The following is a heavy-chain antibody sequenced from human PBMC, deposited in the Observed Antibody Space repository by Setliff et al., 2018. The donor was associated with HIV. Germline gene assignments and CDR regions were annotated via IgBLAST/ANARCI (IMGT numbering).Heavy chain of an antibody. CDR1: GFTFSTYW. V-gene: IGHV4-59*01. J-gene: IGHJ4*02. D-gene: IGHD3-10*01. CDR3: ARATMWFGRLY. CDR2: IYNGGST. Sequence: PGGSLRLSCAASGFTFSTYWMIWVRQPPGKGLEWIGNIYNGGSTNYNPSLKSRVTISADTSKNQFSLQLRSVTAADTAVYYCARATMWFGRLYWGQGYLVTVSS.